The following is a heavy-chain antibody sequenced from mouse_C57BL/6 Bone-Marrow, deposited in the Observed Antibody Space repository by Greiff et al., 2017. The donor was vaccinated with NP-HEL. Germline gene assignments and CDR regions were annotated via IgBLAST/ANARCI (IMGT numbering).Heavy chain of an antibody. Sequence: QVQLQQPGAELVRPGSSVKLSCKASGYTFTSYWMDWVKQRPGQGLEWIGNIYPSDSETHYNQKFKDKATLTVDKSSSTAYMQLSSLTSEDSAVYYCERITTVVAPDYWGQGTTLTVSS. CDR3: ERITTVVAPDY. CDR1: GYTFTSYW. CDR2: IYPSDSET. J-gene: IGHJ2*01. V-gene: IGHV1-61*01. D-gene: IGHD1-1*01.